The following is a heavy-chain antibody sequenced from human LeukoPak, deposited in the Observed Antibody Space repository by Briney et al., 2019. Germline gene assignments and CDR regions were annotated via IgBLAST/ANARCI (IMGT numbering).Heavy chain of an antibody. CDR1: GGSISSYY. CDR2: IYYSGNT. CDR3: ARGKVGTDFDY. D-gene: IGHD1-1*01. Sequence: SETLSLTCTVSGGSISSYYWSWIRQPPGKGLEWIGYIYYSGNTNYNPSLKSRVTMSVDTSKNRFSLNLSSVTAADTAVYYCARGKVGTDFDYWGQGTLVTVSS. J-gene: IGHJ4*02. V-gene: IGHV4-59*12.